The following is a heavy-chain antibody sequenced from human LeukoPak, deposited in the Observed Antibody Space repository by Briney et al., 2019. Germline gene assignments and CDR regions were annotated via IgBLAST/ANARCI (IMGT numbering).Heavy chain of an antibody. V-gene: IGHV1-8*01. J-gene: IGHJ4*02. CDR2: MNPNSVNT. CDR3: AREGTYYDFWSGYYQNRLFDY. D-gene: IGHD3-3*01. Sequence: GASVKVSCKASGYTFTSYDINWVRQATGQGLEWMGWMNPNSVNTGYAQKFQGRVTMTRNTSISTAYMELSSLRSEDTAVYYCAREGTYYDFWSGYYQNRLFDYWGQGTLVTVSS. CDR1: GYTFTSYD.